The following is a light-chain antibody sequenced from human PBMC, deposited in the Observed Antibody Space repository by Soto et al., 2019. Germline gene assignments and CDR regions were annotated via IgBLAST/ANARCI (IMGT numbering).Light chain of an antibody. Sequence: QSALTQPPSASGSPGQSVTISCTGTSSDVGGYNYVSWYQQHPGKAPKPMIYEVSKRPSGVPDRFSGSKSVNTATLTVSGLQDEDEADYYCSSYAGSNNFVVGTGTKPTVL. CDR2: EVS. V-gene: IGLV2-8*01. CDR1: SSDVGGYNY. CDR3: SSYAGSNNFV. J-gene: IGLJ1*01.